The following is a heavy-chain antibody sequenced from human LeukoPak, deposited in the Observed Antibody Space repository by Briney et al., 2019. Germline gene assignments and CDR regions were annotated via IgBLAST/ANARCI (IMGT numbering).Heavy chain of an antibody. Sequence: SVKVSCKASGGTFSSSSISWVRQAPGQGLEWMGGIIPIFGTANYAQKFQGRVTITADESTSTAYMELSSLRSEDTAVYYCARDQLREYDFWSGYTDHYYYGMDVWGQGTTVTVSS. CDR3: ARDQLREYDFWSGYTDHYYYGMDV. V-gene: IGHV1-69*13. D-gene: IGHD3-3*01. CDR2: IIPIFGTA. J-gene: IGHJ6*02. CDR1: GGTFSSSS.